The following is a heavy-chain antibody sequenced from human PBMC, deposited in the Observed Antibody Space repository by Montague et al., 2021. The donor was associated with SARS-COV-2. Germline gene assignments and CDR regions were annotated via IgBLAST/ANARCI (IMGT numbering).Heavy chain of an antibody. J-gene: IGHJ4*02. CDR1: GGSISSSTYY. CDR2: INHRGST. CDR3: ARGRQHINMVVVVVTGGEYYFDF. V-gene: IGHV4-39*07. D-gene: IGHD3-22*01. Sequence: SETLSLTCTVSGGSISSSTYYWAWIRQPPGKGLEWIGEINHRGSTNYNPSLKSRVTISVDTSKNQFSLKMTSVTAADTAVYYCARGRQHINMVVVVVTGGEYYFDFWGQGTLVAVSS.